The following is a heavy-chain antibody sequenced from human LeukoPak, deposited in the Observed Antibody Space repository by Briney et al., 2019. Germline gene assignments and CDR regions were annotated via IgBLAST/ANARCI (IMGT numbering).Heavy chain of an antibody. CDR1: GGSFSGYY. CDR2: INHSGST. D-gene: IGHD2-2*01. J-gene: IGHJ5*02. Sequence: NPSETLSLTRAVYGGSFSGYYWSWIRQPPGKGLEWIGEINHSGSTNYNPSLKSRVTISVDTSKNQFSLKLSSVTAADTAVYYCARGKDIVVVPAADQNWFDPWGQGTLVTVSS. V-gene: IGHV4-34*01. CDR3: ARGKDIVVVPAADQNWFDP.